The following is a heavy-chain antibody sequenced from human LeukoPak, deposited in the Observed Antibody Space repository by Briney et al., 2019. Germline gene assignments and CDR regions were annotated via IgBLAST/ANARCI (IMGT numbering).Heavy chain of an antibody. J-gene: IGHJ4*02. CDR3: AKAFFSRRGAVVPAAITLLDY. CDR1: GFTFSSYA. Sequence: GGSLRLSCAASGFTFSSYAMSWVRQAPGQGLEWVSAISGSGGNTYYADSVKGRFTISRDNSKNTLYLQMNSLRAEDTAVYYFAKAFFSRRGAVVPAAITLLDYWGRGTLVTVSS. CDR2: ISGSGGNT. D-gene: IGHD2-2*01. V-gene: IGHV3-23*01.